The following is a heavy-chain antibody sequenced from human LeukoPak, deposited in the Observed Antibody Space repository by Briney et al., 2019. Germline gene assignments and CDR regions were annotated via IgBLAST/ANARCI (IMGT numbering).Heavy chain of an antibody. J-gene: IGHJ4*02. V-gene: IGHV4-31*03. CDR2: IYYSGST. CDR3: ARVSYYDSSGYPGPYFDY. Sequence: SETLSLTCTVSGGSISSGGYYWSWIRQHPGKGLEWIGYIYYSGSTYYNPSLKSRVTISVDTSKNRFSLKLSSVTAADTAVYYCARVSYYDSSGYPGPYFDYWGQGTLVTVSS. CDR1: GGSISSGGYY. D-gene: IGHD3-22*01.